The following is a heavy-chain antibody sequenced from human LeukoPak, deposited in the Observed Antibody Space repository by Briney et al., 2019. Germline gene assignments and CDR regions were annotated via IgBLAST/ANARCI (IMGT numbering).Heavy chain of an antibody. Sequence: ASVKVPCKASGYTFTSYAMNWVRQAPGQGLEWMGWINTNTGNPTYAQGFTGRFVFSLDTSVSTAYLQISSLKAEDTAVYYCARTSDIVVVTANLGYWGQGTLVTVSP. V-gene: IGHV7-4-1*02. CDR3: ARTSDIVVVTANLGY. J-gene: IGHJ4*02. CDR1: GYTFTSYA. D-gene: IGHD2-21*02. CDR2: INTNTGNP.